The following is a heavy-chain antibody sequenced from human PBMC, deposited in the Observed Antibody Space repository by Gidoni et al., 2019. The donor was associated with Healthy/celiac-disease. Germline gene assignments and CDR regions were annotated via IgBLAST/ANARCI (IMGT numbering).Heavy chain of an antibody. CDR3: ARTRDSSGYFPFDI. Sequence: EVQLVESGGGLVQPGGSLRLSCAASGFTFSSYWMSWVRQAPGKGLEWVANIKQDGSEKYYVDSVKGRFTISRDNAKNSLYLQMNSLRAEDTAVYYCARTRDSSGYFPFDIWGQGTMVTVSS. V-gene: IGHV3-7*01. D-gene: IGHD3-22*01. CDR2: IKQDGSEK. CDR1: GFTFSSYW. J-gene: IGHJ3*02.